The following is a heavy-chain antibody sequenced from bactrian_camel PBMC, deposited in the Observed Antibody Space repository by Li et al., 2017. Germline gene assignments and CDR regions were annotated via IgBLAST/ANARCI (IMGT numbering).Heavy chain of an antibody. CDR3: VADQNYCYLQYTYST. CDR1: GSIYGDAC. V-gene: IGHV3S29*01. D-gene: IGHD2*01. J-gene: IGHJ4*01. Sequence: QLVESGGGSVQAGGSLRLSCGASGSIYGDACVGWLRQAPGKERERVATIYTGSNKTYYSNSVKGRFTISQDEAKNTIYLQMNDLQPEDTAVYYCVADQNYCYLQYTYSTWGQGTQVTVS. CDR2: IYTGSNKT.